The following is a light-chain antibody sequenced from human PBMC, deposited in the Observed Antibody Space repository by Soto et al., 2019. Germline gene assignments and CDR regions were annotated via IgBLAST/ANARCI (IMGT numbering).Light chain of an antibody. Sequence: VEWSPSPGALSLSPRDRAALSCSASESVSSSYLAWYQQKPGQAPRLLIYGASSRATGTPDRFSGSGSGTDFTLTISRLEPEDFAMYYCQRSGRLLWTVGQGGKVEIK. V-gene: IGKV3-20*01. J-gene: IGKJ1*01. CDR1: ESVSSSY. CDR3: QRSGRLLWT. CDR2: GAS.